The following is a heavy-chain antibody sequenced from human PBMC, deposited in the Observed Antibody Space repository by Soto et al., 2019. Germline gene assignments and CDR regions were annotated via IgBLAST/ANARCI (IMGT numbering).Heavy chain of an antibody. V-gene: IGHV3-23*01. D-gene: IGHD2-15*01. J-gene: IGHJ6*03. CDR1: GFTFSSYA. Sequence: GGSLRLSCAASGFTFSSYAMSWVRQAPGKGLEWVSAISGSGGSTYYADSVKGRFTISRDNSKNTLYLQMNSLRAEDTAVYYCAKDLGYCSGGSCYSIGRYYYYMDVWGKGTTVTVSS. CDR2: ISGSGGST. CDR3: AKDLGYCSGGSCYSIGRYYYYMDV.